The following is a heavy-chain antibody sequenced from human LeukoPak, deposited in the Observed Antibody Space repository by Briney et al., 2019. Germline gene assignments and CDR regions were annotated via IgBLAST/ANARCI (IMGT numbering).Heavy chain of an antibody. CDR3: ARDMYSSGRVPFDY. J-gene: IGHJ4*02. CDR1: GYTFTSYG. CDR2: ISAKKGNT. V-gene: IGHV1-18*01. Sequence: ASVKVSCKASGYTFTSYGISWVRQAPGQGLEWMGWISAKKGNTDYAQRLQGRITMTTDTSTSTAYMELRSLRSDDTAVYYCARDMYSSGRVPFDYWGQGTLVTVSS. D-gene: IGHD6-19*01.